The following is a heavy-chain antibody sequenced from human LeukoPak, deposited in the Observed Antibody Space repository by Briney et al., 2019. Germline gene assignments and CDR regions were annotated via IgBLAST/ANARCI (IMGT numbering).Heavy chain of an antibody. CDR2: IYYSGST. J-gene: IGHJ4*02. D-gene: IGHD3-16*01. V-gene: IGHV4-31*01. CDR3: ARMEGSDATIDY. CDR1: GGSISSGGYY. Sequence: SQTLSLTCTVSGGSISSGGYYWSWIRQHPGKGLEWIGYIYYSGSTYYNPSLKSQVTISVDTSKNQFSLKLSSVTAADTAVYYCARMEGSDATIDYWGQGTLVTVSS.